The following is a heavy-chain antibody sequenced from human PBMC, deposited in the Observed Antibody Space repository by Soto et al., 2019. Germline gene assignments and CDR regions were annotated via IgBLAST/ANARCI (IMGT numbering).Heavy chain of an antibody. Sequence: QVQLVQSGAEVKKPGASVKVSCKASGYTFTSYDINWVRQATGQGLEWMGWVNPNSGNTGYAQRFQGRVTMTRNTSTSTAYMELRSLRSEDTAVYYCARADYYDRSGYLLPCGYWGQGTLVTVSS. J-gene: IGHJ4*02. CDR1: GYTFTSYD. V-gene: IGHV1-8*01. CDR3: ARADYYDRSGYLLPCGY. D-gene: IGHD3-22*01. CDR2: VNPNSGNT.